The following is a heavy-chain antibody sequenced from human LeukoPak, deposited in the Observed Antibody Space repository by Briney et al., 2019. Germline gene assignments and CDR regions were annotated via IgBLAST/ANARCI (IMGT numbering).Heavy chain of an antibody. V-gene: IGHV3-74*01. D-gene: IGHD5-24*01. Sequence: GGSLRLSCTASGFTFSSYWMHWVRQAPGKGLVWVSGINSDGGSTSYADSVKGRFTISRDNAKNTLYLQMNSLRAEDTAVYYCARRIQGMAPYYFDYWGQGTLVTVSS. J-gene: IGHJ4*02. CDR2: INSDGGST. CDR3: ARRIQGMAPYYFDY. CDR1: GFTFSSYW.